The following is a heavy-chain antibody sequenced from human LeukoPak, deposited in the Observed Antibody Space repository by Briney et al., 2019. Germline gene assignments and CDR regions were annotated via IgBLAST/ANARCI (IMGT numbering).Heavy chain of an antibody. J-gene: IGHJ5*02. CDR1: GFTFSSYG. CDR2: IWYDGSNK. D-gene: IGHD3-10*01. V-gene: IGHV3-33*08. Sequence: PGGSLRLSCAASGFTFSSYGMHWIRQAPGKGLEWVADIWYDGSNKYYADSVKGRFTISRDNSKNTLYLQMNSLRAEDTAVYYCAREATYYYGSGSYKGFDPWGQGTLVTVSS. CDR3: AREATYYYGSGSYKGFDP.